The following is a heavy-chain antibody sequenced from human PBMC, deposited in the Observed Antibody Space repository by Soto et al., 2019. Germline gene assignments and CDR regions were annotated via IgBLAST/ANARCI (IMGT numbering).Heavy chain of an antibody. J-gene: IGHJ4*02. V-gene: IGHV3-7*01. CDR3: ARDIPKGACYLDS. CDR2: ISEDGSDK. Sequence: EVKLVESGGGLVQPGGYLRLSCATSGFTFRKYWMTWVRQAPGRWLEWVANISEDGSDKGYVDSVRGRFTIYRDNTGNSLILQMNNLRAEDTAVYYCARDIPKGACYLDSWGQGTLVTVSS. D-gene: IGHD1-26*01. CDR1: GFTFRKYW.